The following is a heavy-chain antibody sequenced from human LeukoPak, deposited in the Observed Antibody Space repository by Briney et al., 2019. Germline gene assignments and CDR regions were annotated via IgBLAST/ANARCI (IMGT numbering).Heavy chain of an antibody. CDR3: AREILGELYFDL. CDR1: GFTFSSYS. CDR2: ISSSSTYI. V-gene: IGHV3-21*01. Sequence: GGSLRLSCAASGFTFSSYSMNWVRQAPGKGLEWVSSISSSSTYIYYADSVKGRFTISRDNAKNSLYLQMNSLRAEDTAVYYCAREILGELYFDLWGQGTLVTVSS. D-gene: IGHD3-10*01. J-gene: IGHJ4*02.